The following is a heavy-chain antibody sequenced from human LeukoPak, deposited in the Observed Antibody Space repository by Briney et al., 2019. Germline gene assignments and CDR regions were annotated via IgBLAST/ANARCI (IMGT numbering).Heavy chain of an antibody. Sequence: ASETLSLTCAVYGGSFSGYYWGWIRQPPGKGLDWIGGIYYSGSTYYNPSLKSRVTISVDTSKNQFSLKLSSVTAADTAVYYCARRKVGAPPPPLRAAPNFDYWGQGTLVTVSS. V-gene: IGHV4-34*01. CDR1: GGSFSGYY. CDR2: IYYSGST. D-gene: IGHD1-26*01. CDR3: ARRKVGAPPPPLRAAPNFDY. J-gene: IGHJ4*02.